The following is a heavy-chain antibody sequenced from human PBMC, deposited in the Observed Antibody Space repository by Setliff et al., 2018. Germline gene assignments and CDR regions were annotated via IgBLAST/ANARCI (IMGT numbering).Heavy chain of an antibody. CDR3: ARSFNSGFYHQRDAYDI. Sequence: GASVKVSCKASGYTLSNSILSWVRQAPGQGLEWMGWISAYNGKTYFAQKFQDRITLTTDTSTNTGYLELRGLRSDDTAVYYCARSFNSGFYHQRDAYDIWGQGTLVTVSS. D-gene: IGHD5-12*01. CDR1: GYTLSNSI. V-gene: IGHV1-18*01. J-gene: IGHJ3*02. CDR2: ISAYNGKT.